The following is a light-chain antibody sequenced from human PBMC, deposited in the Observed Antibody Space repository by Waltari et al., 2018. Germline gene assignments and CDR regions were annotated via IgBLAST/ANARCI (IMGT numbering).Light chain of an antibody. CDR1: NLGSNY. CDR2: RNN. V-gene: IGLV1-47*01. Sequence: NLGSNYLYWYQQLPGTAPKRLIYRNNERPSGVSDRFSASKSGTSASLVISGLRSEDEAVYYCASWDDSHYVFGPGTTVTVL. CDR3: ASWDDSHYV. J-gene: IGLJ1*01.